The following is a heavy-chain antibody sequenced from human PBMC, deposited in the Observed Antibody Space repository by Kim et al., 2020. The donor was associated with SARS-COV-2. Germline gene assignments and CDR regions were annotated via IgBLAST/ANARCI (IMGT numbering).Heavy chain of an antibody. CDR2: IYYSGST. Sequence: SETLSLTCTVSGGSISSSSYYWGWIRQPPGKGLEWIGSIYYSGSTYYNPSLKSRVTISVDTSKNQFSLKLSSVTAADTAVYYCARRGMVRGVKGEGTFDPWGQGTLVTVSS. V-gene: IGHV4-39*01. CDR3: ARRGMVRGVKGEGTFDP. J-gene: IGHJ5*02. CDR1: GGSISSSSYY. D-gene: IGHD3-10*01.